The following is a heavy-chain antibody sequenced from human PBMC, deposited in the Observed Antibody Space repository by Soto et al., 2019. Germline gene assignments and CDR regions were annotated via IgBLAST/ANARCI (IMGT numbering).Heavy chain of an antibody. J-gene: IGHJ6*02. V-gene: IGHV1-69*01. D-gene: IGHD2-2*01. Sequence: QVQLVQSGAEVQKPGSSVKVSCKASGGTFGSYAISWVRQAPGQGLEWMGGIIPIFGTANYAQKLQGRVTITADEYTSKAYMELSSRRSESTAVYYCAITTPPPYVISTSCQVWDYYGMDVWGQGTTVTVSS. CDR2: IIPIFGTA. CDR1: GGTFGSYA. CDR3: AITTPPPYVISTSCQVWDYYGMDV.